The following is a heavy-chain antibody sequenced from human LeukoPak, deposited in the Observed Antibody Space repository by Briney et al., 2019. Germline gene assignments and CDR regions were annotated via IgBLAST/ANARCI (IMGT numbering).Heavy chain of an antibody. CDR1: GYTFTGYY. V-gene: IGHV1-2*02. CDR3: ARDSNVVVVPAAYFDY. J-gene: IGHJ4*02. D-gene: IGHD2-2*01. Sequence: ASVKVSCKASGYTFTGYYMHWVRQAPGQGLAWMGWINPNSGGTNYAQKFQGRVTMTRDTSISTAYMELSRLRSDDTAVYYCARDSNVVVVPAAYFDYWGQGTLVTVSS. CDR2: INPNSGGT.